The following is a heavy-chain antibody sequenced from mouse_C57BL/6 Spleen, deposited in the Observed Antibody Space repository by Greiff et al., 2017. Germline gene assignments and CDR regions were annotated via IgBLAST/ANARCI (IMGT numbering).Heavy chain of an antibody. V-gene: IGHV5-4*03. CDR3: ARAGSIFDY. D-gene: IGHD2-10*02. CDR2: ISDGGSYT. CDR1: GFTFSSYA. J-gene: IGHJ2*01. Sequence: EVKVVESGGGLVKPGGSLNLSCAVSGFTFSSYALSWVRQTPEKRLEWVATISDGGSYTYYPDNVKGRFTSSRDNAKNNLYLQMSHLKSEETAMYYCARAGSIFDYWGQGTTLTVSS.